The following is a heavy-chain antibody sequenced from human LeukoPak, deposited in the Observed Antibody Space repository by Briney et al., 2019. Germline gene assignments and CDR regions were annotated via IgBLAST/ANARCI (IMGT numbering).Heavy chain of an antibody. D-gene: IGHD1-26*01. CDR1: GFTFRSYV. CDR2: ISGSGGNT. V-gene: IGHV3-23*01. Sequence: GGSLRLSCAASGFTFRSYVMTWVRQAPGKGLEWVSGISGSGGNTYYADSVKGRFTISRDNSKNTLYLQMNSLRAEDTAVYYCAKFVGTTEIDYWGQGTLVTVSS. J-gene: IGHJ4*02. CDR3: AKFVGTTEIDY.